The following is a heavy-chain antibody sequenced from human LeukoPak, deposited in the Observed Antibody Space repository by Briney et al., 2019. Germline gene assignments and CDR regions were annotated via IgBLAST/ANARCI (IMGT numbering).Heavy chain of an antibody. CDR1: GDSISRSSFY. V-gene: IGHV4-39*01. D-gene: IGHD4-11*01. CDR2: INYSANT. CDR3: ARRGSGGTVTTGX. J-gene: IGHJ4*02. Sequence: KTSETLSLTCSVSGDSISRSSFYWGWIRQPPGKGLEWIGSINYSANTYYNPSLKSRVTISVDTSKNQFSLKLRSVTAEDTAVYYCARRGSGGTVTTGXWGQGSLLTVSS.